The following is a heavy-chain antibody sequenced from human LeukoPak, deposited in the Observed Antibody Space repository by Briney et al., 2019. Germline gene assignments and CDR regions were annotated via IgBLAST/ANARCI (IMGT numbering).Heavy chain of an antibody. V-gene: IGHV4-59*08. CDR3: ARTVGGVKEFDN. Sequence: SETLSLTCTVSGSSISSYYWSWIRQPPGKGLEWIGYIYYSGSTNYNPSLKSRVTISVDTSKNQFSLKLSSVTAADTAVYYCARTVGGVKEFDNWGQGTLVTVSS. CDR1: GSSISSYY. D-gene: IGHD3-16*01. CDR2: IYYSGST. J-gene: IGHJ4*02.